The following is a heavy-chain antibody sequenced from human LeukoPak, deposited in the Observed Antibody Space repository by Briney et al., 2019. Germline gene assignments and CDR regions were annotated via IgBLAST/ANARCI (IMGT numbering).Heavy chain of an antibody. V-gene: IGHV3-23*01. Sequence: GGSLRLSCEASGFTVSSNYMTWVRQAPGKGLEWVSGITVNGANTYYADSVKGRFTISKDTSNNILYMQMSSLSAEDTAVYYCARLDYFDYWGQGTLVAVSS. CDR2: ITVNGANT. J-gene: IGHJ4*02. CDR1: GFTVSSNY. CDR3: ARLDYFDY. D-gene: IGHD6-19*01.